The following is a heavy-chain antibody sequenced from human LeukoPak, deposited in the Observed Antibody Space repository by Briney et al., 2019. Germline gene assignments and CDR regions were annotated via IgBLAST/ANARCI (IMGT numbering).Heavy chain of an antibody. Sequence: PGGSLRLSCAASGFTFSSYSMNWVRQAPGKGLEWVSSISSSSSYIYYADSVKGRFTISRDNAKNSLYLQMNSLRAEDTAVYYCARDGGVGRMAVAGTFDYWGQGTLVTVSS. CDR1: GFTFSSYS. D-gene: IGHD6-19*01. J-gene: IGHJ4*02. V-gene: IGHV3-21*01. CDR2: ISSSSSYI. CDR3: ARDGGVGRMAVAGTFDY.